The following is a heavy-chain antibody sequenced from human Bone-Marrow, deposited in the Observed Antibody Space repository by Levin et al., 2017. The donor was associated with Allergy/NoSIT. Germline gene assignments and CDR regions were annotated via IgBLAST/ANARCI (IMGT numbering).Heavy chain of an antibody. CDR2: IYWDDDK. D-gene: IGHD3-3*01. Sequence: SGPTLVKPTQTLTLTCTFSGFSLSTSGVGVGWIRQPPGKALEWLALIYWDDDKRYSPSLKSRLTITKDTSKNQVVLTMTNMDPVDTATYYCAHSKVLEWLPRGFWFDPWGQGTLVTVSS. V-gene: IGHV2-5*02. J-gene: IGHJ5*02. CDR1: GFSLSTSGVG. CDR3: AHSKVLEWLPRGFWFDP.